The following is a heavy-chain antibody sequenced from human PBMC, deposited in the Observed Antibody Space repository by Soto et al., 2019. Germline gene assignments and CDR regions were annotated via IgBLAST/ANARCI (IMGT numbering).Heavy chain of an antibody. J-gene: IGHJ5*02. D-gene: IGHD2-8*01. Sequence: SVKVSCKASGGGNLRDYRTTWVRRAPGQGLEWMGGIIPKLGSANYAQNFQGRVTITADESTNTVYMELRSLRSDDTAVYYCARGVTDMVYASRRDWFDPWGQGTLVTVSS. CDR2: IIPKLGSA. CDR3: ARGVTDMVYASRRDWFDP. V-gene: IGHV1-69*13. CDR1: GGGNLRDYR.